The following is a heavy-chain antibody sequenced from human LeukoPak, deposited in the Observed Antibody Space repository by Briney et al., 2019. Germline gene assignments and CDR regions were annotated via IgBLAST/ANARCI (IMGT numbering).Heavy chain of an antibody. Sequence: ASVKVSCKASGYTFTSYDINWVRQATGQGLEWMGWMKPNSGNTGYAQKFQGRVTMTRNTSISTAYMELSSLRSEDTAVYYCARFTMVRGVPQYYYYGMDVWGQGTTVTVSS. D-gene: IGHD3-10*01. CDR2: MKPNSGNT. V-gene: IGHV1-8*01. CDR3: ARFTMVRGVPQYYYYGMDV. J-gene: IGHJ6*02. CDR1: GYTFTSYD.